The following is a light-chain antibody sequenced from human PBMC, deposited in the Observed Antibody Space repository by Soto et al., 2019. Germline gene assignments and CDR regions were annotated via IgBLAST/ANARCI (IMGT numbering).Light chain of an antibody. V-gene: IGKV3-20*01. CDR2: GAS. CDR3: QQYGSSPLT. J-gene: IGKJ4*01. CDR1: QSVSSSY. Sequence: DIVLTQSPGTLSLSPGERATLSCRASQSVSSSYLAWYQQKPGQAPRLLIYGASIRATGIPDRFSGSGSGTDFTLAMCRLEPEDFAVYYCQQYGSSPLTFGGGTKVEIK.